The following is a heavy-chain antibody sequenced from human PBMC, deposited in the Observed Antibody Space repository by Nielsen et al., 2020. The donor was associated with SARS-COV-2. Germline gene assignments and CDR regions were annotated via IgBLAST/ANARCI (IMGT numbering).Heavy chain of an antibody. J-gene: IGHJ4*02. CDR1: GYSFTSYW. V-gene: IGHV5-10-1*01. CDR3: ARHPSGVTIFGVVIDY. Sequence: KVSCKGSGYSFTSYWISWVRQMPGKGLEWMGRIDPSDSYTNYSPSFQGHVTISADKSISTAYLQWSSLKASDTAMYYCARHPSGVTIFGVVIDYWGQGTLVTVSS. CDR2: IDPSDSYT. D-gene: IGHD3-3*01.